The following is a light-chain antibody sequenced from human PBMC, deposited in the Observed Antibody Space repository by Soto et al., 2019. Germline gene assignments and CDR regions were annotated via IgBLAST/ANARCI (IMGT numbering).Light chain of an antibody. Sequence: DIQMTQSPSTLSASVGDRFTITCRASQSISSWLAWYQQKPGKAPKLLIYDASSLESGVPSRFSGSGSGTEFTLTISSLHPDDFATYYCQQYNSYSWTLGQGTKVDIK. CDR3: QQYNSYSWT. CDR2: DAS. CDR1: QSISSW. V-gene: IGKV1-5*01. J-gene: IGKJ1*01.